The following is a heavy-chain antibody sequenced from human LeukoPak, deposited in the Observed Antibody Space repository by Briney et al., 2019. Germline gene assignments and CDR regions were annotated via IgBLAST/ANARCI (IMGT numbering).Heavy chain of an antibody. CDR3: ARAPSTGTTDY. CDR2: INGDGRNI. Sequence: PGGSLRLSCVASGFTFSSYWMHWVRHDPRKGLVWVSRINGDGRNINYADSVRGRFTISRDNAKNTLYLQMNTLRVEDTAVYYCARAPSTGTTDYWGQGTLVTVSS. J-gene: IGHJ4*02. CDR1: GFTFSSYW. D-gene: IGHD1-7*01. V-gene: IGHV3-74*01.